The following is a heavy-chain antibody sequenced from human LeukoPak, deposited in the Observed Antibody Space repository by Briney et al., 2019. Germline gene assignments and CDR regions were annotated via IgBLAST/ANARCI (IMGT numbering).Heavy chain of an antibody. CDR3: ARGSHRTD. J-gene: IGHJ6*04. D-gene: IGHD1-14*01. V-gene: IGHV3-7*01. CDR2: IKQDGSEK. Sequence: GGSLRLSCAASGFTVKDNFMSWVRQAPGKGLEWVANIKQDGSEKYYVDSVKGRFTISRDNAKNSLYLQMNSLRAEDTAVYYCARGSHRTDWGKGTTVTVSS. CDR1: GFTVKDNF.